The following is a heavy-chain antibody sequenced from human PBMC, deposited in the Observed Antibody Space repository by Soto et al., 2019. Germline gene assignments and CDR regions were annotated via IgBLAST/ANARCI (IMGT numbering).Heavy chain of an antibody. V-gene: IGHV3-9*01. J-gene: IGHJ4*02. D-gene: IGHD5-18*01. CDR1: GFTFDDYA. CDR3: VRSKGGYSYGTPFDY. Sequence: GVSLGLSCAASGFTFDDYAMYWVRQVLGEGLEWVSSISWNSGNIGYADSVKGRFTTSRDNAENSLYLQMNSLRPEDTALYYCVRSKGGYSYGTPFDYWGQGTLVTVSS. CDR2: ISWNSGNI.